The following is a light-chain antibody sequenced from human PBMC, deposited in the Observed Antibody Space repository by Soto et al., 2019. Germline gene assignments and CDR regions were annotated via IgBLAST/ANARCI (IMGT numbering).Light chain of an antibody. CDR1: SSDVGAYNY. V-gene: IGLV2-14*01. J-gene: IGLJ3*02. CDR2: EVT. Sequence: QSALTQPASVSGSPGQSITISCTGTSSDVGAYNYVSWYQHHPDKAPKLIIYEVTNRPSGITDRFSASKSDKTASLTISGLQAEDEADYYCSSFADRSTWVFGGGTKLTVL. CDR3: SSFADRSTWV.